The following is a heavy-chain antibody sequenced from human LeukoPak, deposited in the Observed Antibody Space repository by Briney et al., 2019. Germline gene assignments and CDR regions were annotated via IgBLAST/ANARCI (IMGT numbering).Heavy chain of an antibody. CDR1: GGSISSSSYY. CDR3: AGWFCISNTCYHMDV. V-gene: IGHV4-39*01. Sequence: PSETLSLTCTVSGGSISSSSYYWGWIRQPPGKGLEWIGSIYYSGSTYYNPSLKSRVTISVDTSKNQFSLKLSSVTAADTAVYYCAGWFCISNTCYHMDVWGQGTTVTVSS. CDR2: IYYSGST. J-gene: IGHJ6*03. D-gene: IGHD2-2*01.